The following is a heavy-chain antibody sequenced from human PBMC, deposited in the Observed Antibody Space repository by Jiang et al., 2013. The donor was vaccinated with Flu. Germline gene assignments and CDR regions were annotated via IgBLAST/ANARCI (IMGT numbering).Heavy chain of an antibody. V-gene: IGHV3-11*06. CDR3: ARDAGSSGLGVDY. J-gene: IGHJ4*02. CDR2: ISSSSSYT. Sequence: GGGLVKPGGSLRLSCTASGFTFSDYYMSWIRQAPGKGLEWVSYISSSSSYTNYADSVKGRFTISRDNAKNSLYLQMNSLRAEDTAVYYCARDAGSSGLGVDYWGQGTLVTVSS. D-gene: IGHD3-22*01. CDR1: GFTFSDYY.